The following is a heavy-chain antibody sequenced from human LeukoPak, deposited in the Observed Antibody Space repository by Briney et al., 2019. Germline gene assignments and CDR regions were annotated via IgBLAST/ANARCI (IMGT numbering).Heavy chain of an antibody. Sequence: GGSLRLSCAASGFTFSSYAMHWVRQAPGKGLEWVAVISYDGSNKYYADSVKGRFTISRDNSKNTLYLQMNSLRAEDTAVYYCARASLVGATCDAFDIWGQGTMVTVSS. CDR2: ISYDGSNK. J-gene: IGHJ3*02. CDR1: GFTFSSYA. V-gene: IGHV3-30*04. CDR3: ARASLVGATCDAFDI. D-gene: IGHD1-26*01.